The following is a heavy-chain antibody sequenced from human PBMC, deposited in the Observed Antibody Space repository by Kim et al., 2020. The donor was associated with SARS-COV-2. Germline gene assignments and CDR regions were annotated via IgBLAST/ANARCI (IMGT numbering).Heavy chain of an antibody. J-gene: IGHJ4*02. Sequence: NTYSADSVKGRFAISRDNSKSTLYLPMNSLRAEDTAVYYCARDYGWLTDYWGQGTLVTVSS. CDR2: NT. V-gene: IGHV3-33*01. D-gene: IGHD2-8*02. CDR3: ARDYGWLTDY.